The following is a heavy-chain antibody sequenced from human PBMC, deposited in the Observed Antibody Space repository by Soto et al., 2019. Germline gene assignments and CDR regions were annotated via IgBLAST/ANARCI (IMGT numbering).Heavy chain of an antibody. CDR3: ARGGLGYCSSTSCYTLVY. CDR2: IWYDGSNK. D-gene: IGHD2-2*02. J-gene: IGHJ4*02. Sequence: PGGSLRLSCAASGFTFSSYAMHWVRQAPGKGLEWVAVIWYDGSNKYYADSVKGRFTISRDNSKNTLYLQMNSLRAEDTAVYYCARGGLGYCSSTSCYTLVYWGQGTLVTVSS. CDR1: GFTFSSYA. V-gene: IGHV3-33*08.